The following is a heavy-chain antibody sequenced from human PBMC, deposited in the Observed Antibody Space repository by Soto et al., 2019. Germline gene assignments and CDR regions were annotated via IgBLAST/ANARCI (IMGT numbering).Heavy chain of an antibody. J-gene: IGHJ4*01. CDR3: ARTTFYAIFTAYYPLFDY. CDR1: GGSISSGSFY. Sequence: QVQLQESGPGLVKPSQTLTLTCTVSGGSISSGSFYWSWIRQHPGKGLEWIGHISDSGSSYYNPSLESRVTISVDTSKNQFSLKLSAVTAADTAVYFCARTTFYAIFTAYYPLFDYWGHGTLVTVSS. D-gene: IGHD3-9*01. V-gene: IGHV4-31*03. CDR2: ISDSGSS.